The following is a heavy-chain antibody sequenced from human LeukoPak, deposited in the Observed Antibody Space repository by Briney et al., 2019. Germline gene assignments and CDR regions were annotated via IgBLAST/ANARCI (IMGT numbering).Heavy chain of an antibody. V-gene: IGHV4-4*07. Sequence: SETLSLTCTVSGGSISGNYWSWIRQPAGKGLEWIGRIYNSGNINYNPSLKSRATMSVDASKNQFSLKLSSVTAADTAVYYCATSYYSKVYWGQGTLVTVSS. J-gene: IGHJ4*02. CDR3: ATSYYSKVY. CDR1: GGSISGNY. CDR2: IYNSGNI. D-gene: IGHD4-11*01.